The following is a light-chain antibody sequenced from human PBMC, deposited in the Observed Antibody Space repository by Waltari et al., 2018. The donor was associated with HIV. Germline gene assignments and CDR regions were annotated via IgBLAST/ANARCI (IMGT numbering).Light chain of an antibody. Sequence: EIVLTQSPGTLSLSPGARATLSCRASQSVSSNYFAWYQQKPGQAPRVLIYGATSRATGVPDRFSGSGSGTDFTLSIRRLEPEDFAVYYCQQYGRSSITFGQGTRLEIK. CDR3: QQYGRSSIT. CDR2: GAT. CDR1: QSVSSNY. V-gene: IGKV3-20*01. J-gene: IGKJ5*01.